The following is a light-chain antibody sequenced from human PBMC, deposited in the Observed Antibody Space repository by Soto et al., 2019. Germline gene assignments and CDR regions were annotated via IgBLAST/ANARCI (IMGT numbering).Light chain of an antibody. V-gene: IGKV1-27*01. CDR3: QKYNSAPYT. J-gene: IGKJ2*01. Sequence: DIQMTQSPSSLSASVGDRVTITCRASQAISNFVAWYQQRPGKVPKVLIYAAYTLQSGVPSRFSGGGSETDLPLTISSLQPEDFATYYCQKYNSAPYTFGKGTKLELK. CDR2: AAY. CDR1: QAISNF.